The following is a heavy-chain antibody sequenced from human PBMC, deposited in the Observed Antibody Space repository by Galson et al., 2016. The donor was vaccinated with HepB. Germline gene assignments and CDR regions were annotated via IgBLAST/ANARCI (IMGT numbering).Heavy chain of an antibody. CDR3: ASEILGHCSGGSCYTGDH. CDR2: LSYDGSNE. J-gene: IGHJ4*02. D-gene: IGHD2-15*01. V-gene: IGHV3-30-3*01. Sequence: SLRLSCAVSGFTFSRYVMYWVRQAPGKGLEWVAVLSYDGSNEYYADSVKGRFTISRDNSKNTLYLQMNSLRGEDTAVYYCASEILGHCSGGSCYTGDHWGQGTLV. CDR1: GFTFSRYV.